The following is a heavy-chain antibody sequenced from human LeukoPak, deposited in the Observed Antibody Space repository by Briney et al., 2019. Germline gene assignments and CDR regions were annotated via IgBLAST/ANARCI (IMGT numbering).Heavy chain of an antibody. CDR1: GVSISSYY. V-gene: IGHV4-59*01. D-gene: IGHD3-16*01. J-gene: IGHJ4*02. CDR2: IYYSGST. Sequence: PSETLSLTCTVSGVSISSYYWSWIRQPPGKGLEWIGYIYYSGSTNYNPSLKSRVTISVDTSKNQFSLKLSSVTAADTAVYYCARVGARGIDYWGQGTLVTVSS. CDR3: ARVGARGIDY.